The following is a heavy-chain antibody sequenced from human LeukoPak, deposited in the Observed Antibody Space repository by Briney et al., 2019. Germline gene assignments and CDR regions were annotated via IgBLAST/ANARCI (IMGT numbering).Heavy chain of an antibody. J-gene: IGHJ4*02. CDR1: GFTFISYW. CDR2: INSDGSIT. Sequence: GGSLRLSCAASGFTFISYWMHWVRQAPGKGLMWVSRINSDGSITSYADSVKGRFTISRDNSKNTLYLQMNSLSAEDTAVYYCARDSSGTQVFDLWGPGTLVTVSS. V-gene: IGHV3-74*01. D-gene: IGHD6-19*01. CDR3: ARDSSGTQVFDL.